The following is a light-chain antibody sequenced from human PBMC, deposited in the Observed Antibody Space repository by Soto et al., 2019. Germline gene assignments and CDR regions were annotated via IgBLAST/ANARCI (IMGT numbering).Light chain of an antibody. CDR1: QSMSDS. CDR3: QQSYSNSYT. V-gene: IGKV1-39*01. J-gene: IGKJ2*01. Sequence: DIQLTQSPSSLSASVGDRVTITCRASQSMSDSLNWYQQKSGQAPKLLIYSASNLESGVPSRFSGGGSGTDFTLTISSLQPEDFGTYFCQQSYSNSYTFGQWTTLEIK. CDR2: SAS.